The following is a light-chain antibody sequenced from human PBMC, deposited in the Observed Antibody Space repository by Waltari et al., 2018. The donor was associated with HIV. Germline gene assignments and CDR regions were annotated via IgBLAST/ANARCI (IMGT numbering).Light chain of an antibody. CDR2: PAS. Sequence: DIQMTQSPSSLSASVGDRVTITCRASQDIRNDLVWYQQKPGKAPKSLIFPASSLRSGVPSRFSGSGSGTEFTLTISSLQPEDFATYYCLQYNSSPRAFGQGTKVEIK. J-gene: IGKJ1*01. V-gene: IGKV1-17*01. CDR1: QDIRND. CDR3: LQYNSSPRA.